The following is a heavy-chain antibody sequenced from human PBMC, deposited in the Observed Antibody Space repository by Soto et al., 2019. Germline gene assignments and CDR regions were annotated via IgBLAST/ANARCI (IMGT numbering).Heavy chain of an antibody. J-gene: IGHJ4*02. Sequence: ASVKVSCKASGYTFTSYDINWVRQATGQGLEWMGWMNPNSGNTGYAQKFQGRVTMTRNTSISTAYMELSSLRSEDTAVYYCARALYYDILTGYYYFDYWGQGTLVTVSS. D-gene: IGHD3-9*01. CDR2: MNPNSGNT. CDR1: GYTFTSYD. V-gene: IGHV1-8*01. CDR3: ARALYYDILTGYYYFDY.